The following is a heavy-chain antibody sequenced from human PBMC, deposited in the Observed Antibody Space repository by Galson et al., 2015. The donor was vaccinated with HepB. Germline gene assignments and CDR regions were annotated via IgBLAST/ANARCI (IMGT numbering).Heavy chain of an antibody. CDR1: GFTFSSYA. D-gene: IGHD6-13*01. Sequence: SLRLSCAASGFTFSSYAMSWVRQAPGKGLEWVSYISSSGASAYYADSVKGRFTISRDNAKNPLYLQMNSLRAEDTAVYYCARSYSSSWFIYFQHWGQGTLVTVSS. CDR2: ISSSGASA. V-gene: IGHV3-11*01. J-gene: IGHJ1*01. CDR3: ARSYSSSWFIYFQH.